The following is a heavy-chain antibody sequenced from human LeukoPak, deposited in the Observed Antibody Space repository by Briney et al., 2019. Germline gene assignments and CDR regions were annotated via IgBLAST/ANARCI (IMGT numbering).Heavy chain of an antibody. Sequence: GGSLRLSCAASGFTFSSYSMNWVRQAPGKGLEWVSYISSSSSTIYYADSVKGRFTISRDNAKNSLYLQMNSLRAEDTAVYYCAREPRRITMVRGVFSDYWGQGTLVTVSS. CDR1: GFTFSSYS. V-gene: IGHV3-48*04. CDR3: AREPRRITMVRGVFSDY. D-gene: IGHD3-10*01. CDR2: ISSSSSTI. J-gene: IGHJ4*02.